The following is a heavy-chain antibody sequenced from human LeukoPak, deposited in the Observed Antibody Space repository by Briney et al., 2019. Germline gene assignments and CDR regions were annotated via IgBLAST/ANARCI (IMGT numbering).Heavy chain of an antibody. D-gene: IGHD6-19*01. J-gene: IGHJ5*02. CDR3: ARDLSLGIAVAGPLVWFDP. V-gene: IGHV4-38-2*02. CDR2: IYHSGST. Sequence: PSETLSLTCTVSGYCISSGYYWGWIRQPPGKGLEWIGSIYHSGSTYYNPSLKSRVTIPVDTSKNQFSLKLSSVTAADTAVYYCARDLSLGIAVAGPLVWFDPWGQGTLVTVSS. CDR1: GYCISSGYY.